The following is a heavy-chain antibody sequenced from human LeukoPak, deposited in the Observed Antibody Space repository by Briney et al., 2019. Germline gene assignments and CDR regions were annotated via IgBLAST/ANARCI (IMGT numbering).Heavy chain of an antibody. Sequence: ASVKVSCKASGFTFTSSAMHWVRQARGQRLEWIGWIVVGSGNTNYAQKFQERVTITRDMSTSTAYMELSSLRSEDTAVYYCAAGTRTMYAFDIWGQGTMVTVSS. V-gene: IGHV1-58*02. CDR2: IVVGSGNT. CDR3: AAGTRTMYAFDI. J-gene: IGHJ3*02. CDR1: GFTFTSSA. D-gene: IGHD3-10*02.